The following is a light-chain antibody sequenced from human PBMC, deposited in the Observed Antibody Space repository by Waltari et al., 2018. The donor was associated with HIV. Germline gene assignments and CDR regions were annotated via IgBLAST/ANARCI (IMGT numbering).Light chain of an antibody. CDR3: CSYAGGSTYVV. Sequence: QSALTQPASVSGSPGQSIPISCTGTSSDVGSYTLVSWYQQHPGKAPKLMIYEGSKRPSGVSNRFSGSKSGNTASLTISGLQAEDEADYYCCSYAGGSTYVVFGGGTKLTVL. J-gene: IGLJ2*01. V-gene: IGLV2-23*01. CDR2: EGS. CDR1: SSDVGSYTL.